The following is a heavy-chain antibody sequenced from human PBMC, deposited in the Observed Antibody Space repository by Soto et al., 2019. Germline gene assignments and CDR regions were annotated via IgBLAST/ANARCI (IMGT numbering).Heavy chain of an antibody. CDR1: GFTFSSYS. J-gene: IGHJ3*02. D-gene: IGHD3-22*01. Sequence: GGSLRLSCAASGFTFSSYSMNWVRQAPGKGLEWVSSISSSSSYIYYADSVKGRFTISRDNAKNSLYLQMNSLRAEDTAVYYCARDPKRQMIVVVHDAFDIWGQGTMVTVSS. CDR3: ARDPKRQMIVVVHDAFDI. V-gene: IGHV3-21*01. CDR2: ISSSSSYI.